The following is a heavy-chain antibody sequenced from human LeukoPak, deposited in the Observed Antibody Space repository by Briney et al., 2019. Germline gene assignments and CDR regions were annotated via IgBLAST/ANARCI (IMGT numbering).Heavy chain of an antibody. D-gene: IGHD6-13*01. Sequence: GRSLRLSCSASGFTFSSYALHWVRQAPGKGQEGVAVIASDGRDKQYADSVKGRFTISRDNSMNTLYLQMDSLRAEDTAVFYCARDFSIGAADYYFDYWGQGTLVTVSS. CDR2: IASDGRDK. CDR1: GFTFSSYA. V-gene: IGHV3-30*03. CDR3: ARDFSIGAADYYFDY. J-gene: IGHJ4*02.